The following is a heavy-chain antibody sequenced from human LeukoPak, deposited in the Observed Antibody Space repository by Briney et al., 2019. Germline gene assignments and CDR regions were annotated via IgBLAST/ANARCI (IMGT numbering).Heavy chain of an antibody. Sequence: GGSLRLSCAASGFTFSDAWMTWVRQAPGKGLEWVGRIKPAKTHGATADYGAPVKGKFTIARDDSTDRLYLQMNSLRAEDTAVYYCARAFLRAFDIWGQGTMVTVSS. CDR1: GFTFSDAW. D-gene: IGHD3-3*02. CDR2: IKPAKTHGATA. V-gene: IGHV3-15*05. J-gene: IGHJ3*02. CDR3: ARAFLRAFDI.